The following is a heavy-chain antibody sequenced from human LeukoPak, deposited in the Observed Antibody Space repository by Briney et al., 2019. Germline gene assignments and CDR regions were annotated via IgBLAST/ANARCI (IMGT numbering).Heavy chain of an antibody. Sequence: PGGSLRLSCAASGFTFSSYAMSWVRQAPGKGLEWVSAISGSGGSTYYADSVKGRFTISRDNSKNTLYLQMNSLRAEDTAVYYCAKGGYCSGGSCYSASGFDYWGQGTLVTVSS. D-gene: IGHD2-15*01. CDR3: AKGGYCSGGSCYSASGFDY. CDR1: GFTFSSYA. CDR2: ISGSGGST. J-gene: IGHJ4*02. V-gene: IGHV3-23*01.